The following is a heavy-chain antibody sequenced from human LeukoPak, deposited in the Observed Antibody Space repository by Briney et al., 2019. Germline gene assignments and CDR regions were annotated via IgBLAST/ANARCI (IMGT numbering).Heavy chain of an antibody. J-gene: IGHJ5*02. CDR2: VHPDTGYA. D-gene: IGHD1-14*01. V-gene: IGHV1-8*01. CDR3: ARGPRNDP. CDR1: GYPFTTYE. Sequence: ASVKVSCKTSGYPFTTYEINWVRQAAGRGLEWMGWVHPDTGYADYAQMFQGRVTMTSDTSISTAYMELSSLRSDDTAVYFCARGPRNDPWGQGTLVTVSS.